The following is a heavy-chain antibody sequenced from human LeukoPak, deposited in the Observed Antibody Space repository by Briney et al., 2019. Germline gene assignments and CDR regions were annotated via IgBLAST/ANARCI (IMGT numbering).Heavy chain of an antibody. J-gene: IGHJ4*02. V-gene: IGHV4-59*01. D-gene: IGHD6-19*01. CDR2: IYYSGST. Sequence: PSETLSLTCTVSGGSISGYFWSWIRQPPGKGLEWIGYIYYSGSTNYNPSLKSRVTISVDTSKNQFSLKLSSVTAADTAVYYCARARGSSGWYPREDYWGQGTLVTVSS. CDR1: GGSISGYF. CDR3: ARARGSSGWYPREDY.